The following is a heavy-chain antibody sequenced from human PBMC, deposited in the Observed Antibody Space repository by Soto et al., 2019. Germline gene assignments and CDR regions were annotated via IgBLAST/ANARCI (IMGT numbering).Heavy chain of an antibody. CDR3: TTEVETIVCPC. J-gene: IGHJ4*02. Sequence: GGSLRLSCAASGFTFSSDWMHWVRQAPGKGLVWVSRINTDGSDTSYADSVKGRFTISRDNAKNMLYLQMNSLRAEDTAVYYCTTEVETIVCPCWGQGTLVTVSS. D-gene: IGHD2-15*01. V-gene: IGHV3-74*01. CDR1: GFTFSSDW. CDR2: INTDGSDT.